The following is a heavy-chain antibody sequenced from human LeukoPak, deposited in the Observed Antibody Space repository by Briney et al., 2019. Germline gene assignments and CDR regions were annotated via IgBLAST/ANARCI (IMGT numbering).Heavy chain of an antibody. Sequence: GGSLRLSCAASGFTFSTYWMHWVRQVPGKGLVWVARINGDGSITTYADSVKGRFIISRDNAKNALYLQMNSLRAEDTAVYYCTRDREQEPTYDYWGQGALVTVSS. CDR3: TRDREQEPTYDY. CDR2: INGDGSIT. V-gene: IGHV3-74*01. D-gene: IGHD6-13*01. J-gene: IGHJ4*02. CDR1: GFTFSTYW.